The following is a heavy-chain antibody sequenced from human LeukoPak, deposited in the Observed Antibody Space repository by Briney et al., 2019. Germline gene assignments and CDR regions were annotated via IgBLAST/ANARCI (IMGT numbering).Heavy chain of an antibody. CDR2: IRYDGSNK. CDR3: ARTVDYYDSSGYYLGWFDP. J-gene: IGHJ5*02. D-gene: IGHD3-22*01. CDR1: GFTFSSYA. Sequence: PGGSLRLSCAASGFTFSSYAMSWVRQAPGKGLEWVTFIRYDGSNKYYADSVKGRFTISRDNSKNTLYLQMNSLRAEDTAVYYCARTVDYYDSSGYYLGWFDPWGQGTLVTVSS. V-gene: IGHV3-30*02.